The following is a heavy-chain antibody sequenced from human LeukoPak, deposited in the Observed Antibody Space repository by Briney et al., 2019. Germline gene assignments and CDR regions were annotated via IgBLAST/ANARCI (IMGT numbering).Heavy chain of an antibody. CDR1: GFTFSSYA. Sequence: GGSLRLSCAASGFTFSSYAMHWVRQAPGKGLEWVSAITGSGGTTYYADSMKGRFTISRDNSKNTLYLQMNSLRAEDTAVYYCAKDRVGAILYFDYWGLGTLVTVSS. CDR2: ITGSGGTT. J-gene: IGHJ4*02. V-gene: IGHV3-23*01. D-gene: IGHD1-26*01. CDR3: AKDRVGAILYFDY.